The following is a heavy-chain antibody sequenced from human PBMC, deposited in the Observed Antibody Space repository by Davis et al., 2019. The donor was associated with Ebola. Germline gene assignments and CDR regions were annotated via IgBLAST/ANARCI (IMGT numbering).Heavy chain of an antibody. CDR3: AKESTSCGGDCYSLSDY. J-gene: IGHJ4*02. D-gene: IGHD2-21*02. Sequence: GGSLRLSCAASGFTFSNAWMSWVRQAPGKGLEWVSVISSRSTTIYYADSVRGRFTISRDNSKNTLYLQMSSLRADDTAVYYCAKESTSCGGDCYSLSDYWGQGTLVTVSS. V-gene: IGHV3-23*01. CDR1: GFTFSNAW. CDR2: ISSRSTTI.